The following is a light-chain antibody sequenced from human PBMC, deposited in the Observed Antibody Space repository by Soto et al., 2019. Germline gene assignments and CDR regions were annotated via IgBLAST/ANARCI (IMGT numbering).Light chain of an antibody. CDR1: RSNIGAGYD. V-gene: IGLV1-40*01. CDR3: QSYDNSLSGSRV. Sequence: QAVVTQPPSVSGAPGQRVTISCTGSRSNIGAGYDVHWYQHLPGTAPKLLIYGSSNRPSGVPDRFSGSKSGTSASLAITGLQAADEAVYYCQSYDNSLSGSRVFGGGTKVTVL. CDR2: GSS. J-gene: IGLJ3*02.